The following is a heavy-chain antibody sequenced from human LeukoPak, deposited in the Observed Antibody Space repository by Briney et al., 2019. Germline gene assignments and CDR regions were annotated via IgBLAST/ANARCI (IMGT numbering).Heavy chain of an antibody. CDR3: ARRMKVGSGSYNYFDY. V-gene: IGHV5-51*01. CDR2: IYPGDSDT. D-gene: IGHD3-10*01. Sequence: GESLKISCKGSGYSFTSYWIGWVRQMSGKGLEWMGIIYPGDSDTRYSPSFQGQVTISADKSISTAYLQWSSLKASDTAMYYCARRMKVGSGSYNYFDYWGQGTLVTVSS. J-gene: IGHJ4*02. CDR1: GYSFTSYW.